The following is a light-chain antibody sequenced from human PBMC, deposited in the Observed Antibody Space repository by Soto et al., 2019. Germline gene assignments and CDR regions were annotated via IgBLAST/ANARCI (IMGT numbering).Light chain of an antibody. CDR3: QHRSDWPIT. CDR1: QSVSSY. J-gene: IGKJ5*01. V-gene: IGKV3-11*01. Sequence: EIVLTQSPATLSLSPGEKATLSCRASQSVSSYLAWYKQKPGQSPRLLIYDVSNRATGIPARFSGSGSGTDFALTISSLEPEDFAVYYCQHRSDWPITFGQGTRLEIK. CDR2: DVS.